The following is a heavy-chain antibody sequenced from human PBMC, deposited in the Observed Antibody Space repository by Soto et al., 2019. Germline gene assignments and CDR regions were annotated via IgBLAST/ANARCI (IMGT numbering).Heavy chain of an antibody. CDR3: ATDTPEIAAAGTGDAFDI. CDR2: ISGSGGST. D-gene: IGHD6-13*01. Sequence: EVQLLESGGGLVQPGGSLRLSCAASGFTFSSYAMSWVRQAPGKGLEWVSAISGSGGSTYYADSVKGRFTISRDNSKNTLYLQMNRLRAEDTAVYYCATDTPEIAAAGTGDAFDIWGQGTMVTVSS. J-gene: IGHJ3*02. V-gene: IGHV3-23*01. CDR1: GFTFSSYA.